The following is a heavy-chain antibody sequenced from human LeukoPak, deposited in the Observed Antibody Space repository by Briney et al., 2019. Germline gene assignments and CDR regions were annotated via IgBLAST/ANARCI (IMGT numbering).Heavy chain of an antibody. CDR1: GGSISSGGYY. Sequence: SETLSLTCTVSGGSISSGGYYWGWIRQPPGKGLEWIGTIYYSGSTYYNPSLKSRVTISVDTSKNQFSLKLSSVTAADTAVYYCAKEASRYCSSTSCLAGYMDVWGKGTTVTVSS. CDR3: AKEASRYCSSTSCLAGYMDV. CDR2: IYYSGST. D-gene: IGHD2-2*01. V-gene: IGHV4-39*07. J-gene: IGHJ6*03.